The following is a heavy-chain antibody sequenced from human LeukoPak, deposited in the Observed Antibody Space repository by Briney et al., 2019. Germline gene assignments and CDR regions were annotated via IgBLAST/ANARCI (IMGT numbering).Heavy chain of an antibody. V-gene: IGHV2-5*01. D-gene: IGHD3-3*01. Sequence: SGPTLVKPTQTLTLTCTFSGFSLSTSGVGVGWIRQPPGKALEWLALIYWSDDKRYSPSLKSGLTITKDTSKNQVVLTMTNMDPVDTATYYCAHSRPPYYDFWSGLGGYFDYWGQGTLVTVSS. J-gene: IGHJ4*02. CDR1: GFSLSTSGVG. CDR2: IYWSDDK. CDR3: AHSRPPYYDFWSGLGGYFDY.